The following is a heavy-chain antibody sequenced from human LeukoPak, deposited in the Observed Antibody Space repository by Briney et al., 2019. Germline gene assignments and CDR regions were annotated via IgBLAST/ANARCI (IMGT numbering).Heavy chain of an antibody. V-gene: IGHV1-46*01. CDR3: ARVGVTAATADY. CDR2: INPRGGST. D-gene: IGHD6-25*01. CDR1: GYIFTTYY. J-gene: IGHJ4*02. Sequence: ASVKVSCKASGYIFTTYYMHWMRRAPGQGPEWMGIINPRGGSTDYAQKFQDRVTMTSDTSTSTVYMELNSLRSEDTAVYFCARVGVTAATADYWGQGTLVTVSS.